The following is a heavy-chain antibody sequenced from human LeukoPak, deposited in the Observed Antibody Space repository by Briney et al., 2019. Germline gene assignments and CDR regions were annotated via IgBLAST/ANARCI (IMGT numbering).Heavy chain of an antibody. Sequence: GGSLRLSCAASGFTFSSYGMSWVRQAPGKGLEWVSAISGSGGSTFYADSVKGRFTISRDNSKNTLYLQMNSLRAEDTAVYYCAREHMGVAAFDIWGQGTMVTVSS. CDR3: AREHMGVAAFDI. D-gene: IGHD1-26*01. CDR1: GFTFSSYG. CDR2: ISGSGGST. J-gene: IGHJ3*02. V-gene: IGHV3-23*01.